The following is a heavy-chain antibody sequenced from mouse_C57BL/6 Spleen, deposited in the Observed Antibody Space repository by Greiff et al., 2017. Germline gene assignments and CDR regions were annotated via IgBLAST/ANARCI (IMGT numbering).Heavy chain of an antibody. CDR3: ARRANAWFAY. V-gene: IGHV1-52*01. J-gene: IGHJ3*01. D-gene: IGHD3-1*01. CDR2: IDPSDSET. Sequence: QVQLQQPGAELVRPGSSVKLSCKASGYTLTSYWMHWVKQRPIQGLEWIGNIDPSDSETHYNQKFKDKATLTVDKSSSTAYMQLSSLTSEDSAVYYCARRANAWFAYWGQGTLVTVSA. CDR1: GYTLTSYW.